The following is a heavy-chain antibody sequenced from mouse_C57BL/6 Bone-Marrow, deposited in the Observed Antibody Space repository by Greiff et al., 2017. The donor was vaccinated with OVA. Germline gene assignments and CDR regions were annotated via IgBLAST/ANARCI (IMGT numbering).Heavy chain of an antibody. CDR2: ISDGGSYT. Sequence: DVKLVESGGGLVKPGGSLKLSCAASGFTFSSYAMSWVRQTPEKRPEWVATISDGGSYTYYPDNVKGRFTISRDNAKNNLYLQMSHLKSEDTAMYYCARDPIYYGNYVYWYFDVWGTGTTVTVSS. D-gene: IGHD2-1*01. J-gene: IGHJ1*03. CDR1: GFTFSSYA. CDR3: ARDPIYYGNYVYWYFDV. V-gene: IGHV5-4*01.